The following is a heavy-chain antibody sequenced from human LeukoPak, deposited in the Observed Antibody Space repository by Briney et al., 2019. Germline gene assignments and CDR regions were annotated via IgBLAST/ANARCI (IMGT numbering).Heavy chain of an antibody. Sequence: SETLSLTCTVSGSSISSDYWSWIRQPAGKGLEWIGRIYPSGSTNYNPSLKSRVTMSVDTSKNQFSLKLSSVIAADTAVYYCARDTHDYSRPGVPFDYWGQGTLVTVSS. V-gene: IGHV4-4*07. J-gene: IGHJ4*02. CDR2: IYPSGST. CDR1: GSSISSDY. CDR3: ARDTHDYSRPGVPFDY. D-gene: IGHD4-11*01.